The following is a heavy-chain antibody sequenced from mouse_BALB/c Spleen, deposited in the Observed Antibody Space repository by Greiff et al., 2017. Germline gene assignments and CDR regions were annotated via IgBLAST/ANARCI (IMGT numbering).Heavy chain of an antibody. Sequence: EVQGVESGGGLVKPGGSLKLSCAASGFTFSSYAMSWVRQSPEKRLEWVAEISSGGSYTYYPDTVTGRFTISRDNAKNTLYLEMSSLRSEDTAMYYCARGEDGYDGYAMDYWGQGTSVTVSS. CDR3: ARGEDGYDGYAMDY. J-gene: IGHJ4*01. V-gene: IGHV5-9-4*01. CDR2: ISSGGSYT. CDR1: GFTFSSYA. D-gene: IGHD2-2*01.